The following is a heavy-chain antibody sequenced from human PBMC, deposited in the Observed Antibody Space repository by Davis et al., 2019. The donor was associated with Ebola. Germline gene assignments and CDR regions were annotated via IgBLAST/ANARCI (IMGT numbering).Heavy chain of an antibody. Sequence: GSLRLSCAVYGGSFSGYYWSWIRQPPGKGLEWIGEINHSGSTNYNPSLKSRVTISVDTSKNQFSLKLSSVTAADTAVYYCARGVRRYFDSRNDYWGRGTVVTVSS. D-gene: IGHD3-9*01. CDR2: INHSGST. CDR1: GGSFSGYY. V-gene: IGHV4-34*01. CDR3: ARGVRRYFDSRNDY. J-gene: IGHJ4*02.